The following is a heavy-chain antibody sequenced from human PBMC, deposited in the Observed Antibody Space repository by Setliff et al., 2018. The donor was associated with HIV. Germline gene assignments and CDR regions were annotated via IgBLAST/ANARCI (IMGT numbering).Heavy chain of an antibody. CDR2: IDHSGGT. J-gene: IGHJ6*03. V-gene: IGHV4-34*01. Sequence: KPSETLSLTCTVSGDSISDYYWSWIRQTPGKGLERIGEIDHSGGTKYNPSLKSRVTISLDTSKNQFSLKLSSVTAADTAVYYCAGARFWSGYYTGDNYYYMDVWGKGTTVTVSS. CDR3: AGARFWSGYYTGDNYYYMDV. CDR1: GDSISDYY. D-gene: IGHD3-3*01.